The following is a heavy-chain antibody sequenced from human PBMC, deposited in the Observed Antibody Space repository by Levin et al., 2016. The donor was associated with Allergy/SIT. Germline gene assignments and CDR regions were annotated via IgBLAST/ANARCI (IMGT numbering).Heavy chain of an antibody. J-gene: IGHJ1*01. D-gene: IGHD4-17*01. CDR2: IDGRGHTT. CDR3: ARDLDDYGALPPFFQH. Sequence: VRQAPGKGLEWVSDIDGRGHTTHYADSVKGRFTISRDNSKNTLYLEMNSLRAEDTAVYYCARDLDDYGALPPFFQHWGQGTLVTVSS. V-gene: IGHV3-23*01.